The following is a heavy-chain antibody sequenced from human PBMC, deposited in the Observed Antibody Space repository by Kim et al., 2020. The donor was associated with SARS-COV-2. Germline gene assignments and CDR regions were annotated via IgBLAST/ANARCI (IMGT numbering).Heavy chain of an antibody. Sequence: GGSLRLSCAASGFTFSSYSMNWVRQAPGKGLEWVSSISSSSSYIYYADSVKGRFTISRDNAKNSLYLQMTSLRAEDTAVYYCARDRGDYYGMDVWGQGTTVTVSS. CDR3: ARDRGDYYGMDV. CDR1: GFTFSSYS. J-gene: IGHJ6*02. V-gene: IGHV3-21*01. D-gene: IGHD3-16*01. CDR2: ISSSSSYI.